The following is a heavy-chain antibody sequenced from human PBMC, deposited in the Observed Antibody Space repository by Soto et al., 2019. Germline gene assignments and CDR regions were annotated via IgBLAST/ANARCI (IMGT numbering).Heavy chain of an antibody. CDR1: GYTFTSYD. CDR2: MNPNSGNT. CDR3: ARGQTYYGFWSGYYVYYYYYGMDV. J-gene: IGHJ6*02. V-gene: IGHV1-8*01. D-gene: IGHD3-3*01. Sequence: ASVKVSCKASGYTFTSYDINWVRQATGQGLEWMGWMNPNSGNTGYAQKFQGRVTMTRNTSISTAYMELSSLRSEDTAVYYCARGQTYYGFWSGYYVYYYYYGMDVWGQGTTVTVSS.